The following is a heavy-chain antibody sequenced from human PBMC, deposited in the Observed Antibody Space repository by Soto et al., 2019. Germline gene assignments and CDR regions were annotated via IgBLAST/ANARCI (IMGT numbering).Heavy chain of an antibody. CDR1: GFTFSSYG. CDR2: IWHDGSNK. Sequence: QVQLVESGGGVVQPGRSLRLSCAASGFTFSSYGMYWVRQAPGKGLEWVANIWHDGSNKYYADSVKGRFTISRDNSKNTLYLQMNSLRAEDTAVYYCFGNLFWRVYWGQGTLVTVSS. D-gene: IGHD3-16*01. CDR3: FGNLFWRVY. V-gene: IGHV3-33*08. J-gene: IGHJ4*02.